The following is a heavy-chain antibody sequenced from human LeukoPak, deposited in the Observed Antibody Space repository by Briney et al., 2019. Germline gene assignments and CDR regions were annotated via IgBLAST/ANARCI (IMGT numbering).Heavy chain of an antibody. CDR3: ARGVTMIVVVIHDWYFDL. D-gene: IGHD3-22*01. Sequence: SETLSLTCTVSGGSISSCGYYWSWIRQHPGKGLEWFGYIYYSGSTYYDPSLKSRVTISVDTSKNQFSLKLSSVTAADTAVYYCARGVTMIVVVIHDWYFDLWGRGTLVTVSS. CDR1: GGSISSCGYY. V-gene: IGHV4-31*03. CDR2: IYYSGST. J-gene: IGHJ2*01.